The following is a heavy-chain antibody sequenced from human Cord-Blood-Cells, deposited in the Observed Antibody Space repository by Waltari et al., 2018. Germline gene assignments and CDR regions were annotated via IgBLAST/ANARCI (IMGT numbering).Heavy chain of an antibody. D-gene: IGHD2-2*02. Sequence: EVQLVESGGGWVKPGRSRRLSCTAPGQGLEWVGFIRSKAYGGTTEYAASVKGRFTISRDDSKSIAYLQMNSLKTEDTAVYYCTRGPFIVVVPAAITPPDYWGQGTLVTVSS. CDR2: IRSKAYGGTT. J-gene: IGHJ4*02. V-gene: IGHV3-49*05. CDR3: TRGPFIVVVPAAITPPDY.